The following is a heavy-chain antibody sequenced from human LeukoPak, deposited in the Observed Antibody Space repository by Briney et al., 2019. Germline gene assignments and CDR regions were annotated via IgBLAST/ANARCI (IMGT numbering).Heavy chain of an antibody. Sequence: GTSLRLSCAASGFSLTHDAIHWVRQAPGKGLEWVAVVSKDTVTKFYRDSVKGRFIVSTDSSKNTVYLQMTGLRSEDTAVYYCAGDRWRGAPDYFDCWGQGTLVTASS. D-gene: IGHD1-26*01. V-gene: IGHV3-30*03. CDR1: GFSLTHDA. J-gene: IGHJ4*02. CDR2: VSKDTVTK. CDR3: AGDRWRGAPDYFDC.